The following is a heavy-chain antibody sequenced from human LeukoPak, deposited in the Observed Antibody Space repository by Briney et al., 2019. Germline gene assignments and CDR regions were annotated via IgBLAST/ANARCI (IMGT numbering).Heavy chain of an antibody. D-gene: IGHD6-19*01. CDR3: AKDGYSSGWVYYYYYYMDV. CDR1: GFISSDYS. CDR2: TLYDGTMA. V-gene: IGHV3-30*04. J-gene: IGHJ6*03. Sequence: GGSLRLSCAASGFISSDYSLHWVRQAPGKGLEWVAVTLYDGTMAYYADSVKGRFTISRDNSKNTMYLQMNSLRAEDTAVYYCAKDGYSSGWVYYYYYYMDVWGKGTTVTVSS.